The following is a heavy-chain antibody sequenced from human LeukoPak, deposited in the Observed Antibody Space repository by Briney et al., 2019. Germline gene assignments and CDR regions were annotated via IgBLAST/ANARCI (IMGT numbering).Heavy chain of an antibody. J-gene: IGHJ2*01. CDR2: INPNSGAT. CDR1: GYTFTGYY. V-gene: IGHV1-2*06. CDR3: AKSIEYCGADCYGYFDL. D-gene: IGHD2-21*02. Sequence: ASVKVSCKPSGYTFTGYYMHWVRQAPGQGLEWMGRINPNSGATNYAQKFQGRVTMTRDTSISAAYMELTTLRSDDTAVYYCAKSIEYCGADCYGYFDLWGRGTLVTVSS.